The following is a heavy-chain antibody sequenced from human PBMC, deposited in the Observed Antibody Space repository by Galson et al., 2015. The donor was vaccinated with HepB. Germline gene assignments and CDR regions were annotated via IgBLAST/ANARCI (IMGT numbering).Heavy chain of an antibody. CDR2: IVPILDMT. V-gene: IGHV1-69*02. CDR3: ATSIAVAGTIDF. CDR1: GGTFSSYT. D-gene: IGHD6-19*01. Sequence: SVKVSCKASGGTFSSYTFSWVRQAPGQGLEWMGRIVPILDMTNYAQKFQGRVTITADTSTSTAYMELRSLRSEGTAVYYCATSIAVAGTIDFWGQGTLVTVSS. J-gene: IGHJ4*02.